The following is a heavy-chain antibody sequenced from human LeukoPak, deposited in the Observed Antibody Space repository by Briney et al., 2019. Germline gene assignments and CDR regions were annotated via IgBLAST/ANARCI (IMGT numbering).Heavy chain of an antibody. V-gene: IGHV3-23*01. CDR3: AKGRGTGTYYFDY. CDR1: GFAFATYA. Sequence: PGGSLRLSCAASGFAFATYAMTWVRQAPGKGLEWVAALSGSGISTYYADSVKGRFTISRANSENTLHPQMDGLRAEDTAVYFCAKGRGTGTYYFDYWGRGILVTVSS. J-gene: IGHJ4*02. CDR2: LSGSGIST. D-gene: IGHD3/OR15-3a*01.